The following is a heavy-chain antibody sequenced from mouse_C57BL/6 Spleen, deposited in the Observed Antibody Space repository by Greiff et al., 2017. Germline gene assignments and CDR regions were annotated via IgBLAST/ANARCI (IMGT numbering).Heavy chain of an antibody. CDR3: ARYGYGSSEGAY. Sequence: QVQLKQPGAELVKPGASVKLSCKASGYTFTSYWMPWVQQRPGQGLEWIGMIHPISGSTNYNEKFKSKATLTLDKSSSTAYMQLSSLTSEDCAVYYCARYGYGSSEGAYWGQGTLVTVSA. J-gene: IGHJ3*01. CDR2: IHPISGST. D-gene: IGHD1-1*01. CDR1: GYTFTSYW. V-gene: IGHV1-64*01.